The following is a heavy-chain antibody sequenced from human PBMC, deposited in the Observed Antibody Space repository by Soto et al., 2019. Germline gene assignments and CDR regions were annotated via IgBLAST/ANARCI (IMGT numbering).Heavy chain of an antibody. CDR1: GGSFSGYY. CDR3: ARVQVDGSYYYGMDV. V-gene: IGHV4-34*01. D-gene: IGHD3-10*01. Sequence: PSETLSLTCAVYGGSFSGYYWSRIRQPPGKGLEWIGEINHSGSTNYNPSLKSRVTISVDTSKNQFSLKLSSVTAADTAVYYCARVQVDGSYYYGMDVWGQGTTVTVS. CDR2: INHSGST. J-gene: IGHJ6*02.